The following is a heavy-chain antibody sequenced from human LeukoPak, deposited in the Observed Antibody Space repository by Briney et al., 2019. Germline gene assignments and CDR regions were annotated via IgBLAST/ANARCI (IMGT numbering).Heavy chain of an antibody. D-gene: IGHD1-26*01. Sequence: SETLSLTCTVSGGSISPYYWSWIRQPPGKGLEWIGYIHYSGTTNYNPSLKSRVTMSVDTSKNQFSLKLSSVTAADTAVYYCARDSIVGATRLDYWGQGTLVTVSS. J-gene: IGHJ4*02. CDR3: ARDSIVGATRLDY. CDR2: IHYSGTT. CDR1: GGSISPYY. V-gene: IGHV4-59*12.